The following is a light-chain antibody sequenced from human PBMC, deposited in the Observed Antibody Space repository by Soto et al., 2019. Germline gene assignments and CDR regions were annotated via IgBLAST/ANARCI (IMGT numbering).Light chain of an antibody. CDR3: QQYHNWPPRT. Sequence: EIVMTQSPATLSVSPGGRATLSCRASQTIGDTLAWYQQKPGQAPRLLIYGASTRATGIPARFSGSGSGTEFTLSISSLQSEDFAVYYCQQYHNWPPRTFGQGTKVDIK. CDR1: QTIGDT. V-gene: IGKV3-15*01. CDR2: GAS. J-gene: IGKJ1*01.